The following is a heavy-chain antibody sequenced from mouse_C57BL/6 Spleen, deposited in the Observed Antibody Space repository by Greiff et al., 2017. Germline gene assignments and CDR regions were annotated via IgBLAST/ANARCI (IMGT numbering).Heavy chain of an antibody. Sequence: EVKVVESGPGMVKPSQSLSLTCTVTGYSITSGYDWHWVRHFPGNKLEWMGYISHSGSTHYNPSLKRLIRITHDTSKNHFFLKLNSVTTEETTTYYWAREDGYVGAMDYWAQGTLSTVSS. V-gene: IGHV3-1*01. CDR2: ISHSGST. CDR3: AREDGYVGAMDY. J-gene: IGHJ4*01. D-gene: IGHD2-2*01. CDR1: GYSITSGYD.